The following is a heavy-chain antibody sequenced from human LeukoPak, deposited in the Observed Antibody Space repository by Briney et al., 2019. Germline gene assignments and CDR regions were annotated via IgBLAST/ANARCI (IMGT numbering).Heavy chain of an antibody. Sequence: SETLSLTCTVSGGSISSYHWSWIRQPPGKGLEWIGYIYYSGSTNHNPSLKSRVTISVDTSKNQFSLKLSSVTAADTAVYYCARVGILWWSFDPWGQGTLVTVSS. J-gene: IGHJ5*02. V-gene: IGHV4-59*01. D-gene: IGHD2-21*01. CDR1: GGSISSYH. CDR2: IYYSGST. CDR3: ARVGILWWSFDP.